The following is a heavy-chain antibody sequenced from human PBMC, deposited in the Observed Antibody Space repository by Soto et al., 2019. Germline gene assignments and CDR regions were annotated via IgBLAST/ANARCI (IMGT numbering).Heavy chain of an antibody. CDR1: GFPFSSYG. CDR2: ISNDGGSK. Sequence: QVQLVDSGGGVVQPGRSLRLSCAASGFPFSSYGMHWVRQAPGKGLEWVALISNDGGSKYYADSVKGRFLISRDNAKNKVYLQINSRRAEDTAVYYCGEGHYFSDYWGLGTLVTVSS. J-gene: IGHJ4*02. V-gene: IGHV3-30*03. D-gene: IGHD1-26*01. CDR3: GEGHYFSDY.